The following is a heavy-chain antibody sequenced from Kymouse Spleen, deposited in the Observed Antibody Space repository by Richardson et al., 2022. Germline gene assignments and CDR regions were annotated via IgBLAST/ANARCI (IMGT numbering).Heavy chain of an antibody. D-gene: IGHD2-2*02. CDR2: ISGSGGST. V-gene: IGHV3-23*04. Sequence: EVQLVESGGGLVQPGGSLRLSCAASGFTFSSYAMSWVRQAPGKGLEWVSAISGSGGSTYYADSVKGRFTISRDNSKNTLYLQMNSLRAEDTAVYYCAKRGVVVVPAANAFDIWGQGTMVTVSS. CDR3: AKRGVVVVPAANAFDI. J-gene: IGHJ3*02. CDR1: GFTFSSYA.